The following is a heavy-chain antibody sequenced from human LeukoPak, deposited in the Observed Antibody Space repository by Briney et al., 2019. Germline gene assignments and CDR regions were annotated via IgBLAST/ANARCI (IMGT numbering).Heavy chain of an antibody. CDR1: GGSISSGGYY. CDR2: IYYSGST. J-gene: IGHJ5*02. V-gene: IGHV4-31*03. Sequence: SETLSLTCTVSGGSISSGGYYWSWIRQHPGKGLEWIGYIYYSGSTYYNPSLKSRVTISVDTSKSQFSLKLSSVTAADTAVYYCARCPFDFEGWFDPWGQGTLVTVSS. D-gene: IGHD3-3*01. CDR3: ARCPFDFEGWFDP.